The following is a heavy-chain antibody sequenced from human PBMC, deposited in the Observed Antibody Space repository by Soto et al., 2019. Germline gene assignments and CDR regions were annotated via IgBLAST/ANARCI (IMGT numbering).Heavy chain of an antibody. V-gene: IGHV3-33*01. CDR2: IWHDGSNK. D-gene: IGHD4-4*01. CDR1: GFTFNNYG. J-gene: IGHJ4*02. CDR3: ASEKAYSKDY. Sequence: QVQLEESGGGVVQPGRSLRLSCAASGFTFNNYGMHWVRQAPGKGLEWVAIIWHDGSNKYYADSVKGRFTISRDNSKNTLYLQMNSLRAEDTAVYYCASEKAYSKDYWGQGTLVTVPS.